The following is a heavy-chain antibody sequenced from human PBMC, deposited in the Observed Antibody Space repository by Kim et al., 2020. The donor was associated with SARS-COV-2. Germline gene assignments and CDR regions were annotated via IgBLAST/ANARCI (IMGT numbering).Heavy chain of an antibody. CDR2: ISGDGSST. D-gene: IGHD6-19*01. CDR3: ARSAYSSGWWYFDF. CDR1: GFTLSSYW. Sequence: GGSLRLSCAASGFTLSSYWMHWVRQAPGKGLVWVSRISGDGSSTSYADSVKGRFTISRDNAKNALYLQMNSLSLEDTAVYYCARSAYSSGWWYFDFWGQG. V-gene: IGHV3-74*01. J-gene: IGHJ4*02.